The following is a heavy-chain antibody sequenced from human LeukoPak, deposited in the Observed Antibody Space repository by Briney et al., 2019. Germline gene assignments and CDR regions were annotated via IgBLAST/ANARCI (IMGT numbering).Heavy chain of an antibody. Sequence: SQTLSLTCTVSGGSISSGSYYWSWIRQPAGKGLEWIGRIYTSGSTNYNPSLKSRVTISVDTSKNQFSLKLSSVTAADTAVYYCARAVVWFGESLLYYMDVWGKGTTVTISS. V-gene: IGHV4-61*02. D-gene: IGHD3-10*01. J-gene: IGHJ6*03. CDR1: GGSISSGSYY. CDR2: IYTSGST. CDR3: ARAVVWFGESLLYYMDV.